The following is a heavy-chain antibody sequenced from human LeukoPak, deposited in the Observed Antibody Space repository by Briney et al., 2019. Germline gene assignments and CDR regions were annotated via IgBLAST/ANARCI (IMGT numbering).Heavy chain of an antibody. Sequence: GSLRLSCAASGFTFSSYAVSWVRQAPGKGLEWVSAISGSGGSTYYADSVKGRFTISRDNSKNTLYLQMNSLRAEDTAVYYCAKAGLDYYDSSGYYSEIYYYYGMDVWGQGTTVTVSS. D-gene: IGHD3-22*01. V-gene: IGHV3-23*01. CDR3: AKAGLDYYDSSGYYSEIYYYYGMDV. CDR1: GFTFSSYA. CDR2: ISGSGGST. J-gene: IGHJ6*02.